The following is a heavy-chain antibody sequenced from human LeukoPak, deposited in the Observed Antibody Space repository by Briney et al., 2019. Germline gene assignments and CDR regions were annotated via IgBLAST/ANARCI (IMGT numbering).Heavy chain of an antibody. D-gene: IGHD3-3*01. V-gene: IGHV3-30*02. CDR3: ARLGVVLDY. Sequence: GGSLRLSCAASGFTFSTYDMHWVRQAPGKGLEWVAFVQYDGSNKYYADSVKGRFTISRDNSKNTLYLQMNSLRVEDTATYYCARLGVVLDYWGQGTLVTVSS. CDR1: GFTFSTYD. J-gene: IGHJ4*02. CDR2: VQYDGSNK.